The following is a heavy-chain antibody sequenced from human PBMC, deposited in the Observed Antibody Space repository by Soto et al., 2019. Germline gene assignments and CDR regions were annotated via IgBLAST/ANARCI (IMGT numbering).Heavy chain of an antibody. D-gene: IGHD3-22*01. J-gene: IGHJ5*02. CDR1: GGSISSYY. CDR3: ARGWDYYDSSGYPFDP. CDR2: IYYSGST. V-gene: IGHV4-59*01. Sequence: LTCTVSGGSISSYYWSWIRQPPGKGLEWIGYIYYSGSTNYNPSLKSRVTISVDTSKNQFSLKLSSVTAADTAVYYCARGWDYYDSSGYPFDPWGQGTLVTVSS.